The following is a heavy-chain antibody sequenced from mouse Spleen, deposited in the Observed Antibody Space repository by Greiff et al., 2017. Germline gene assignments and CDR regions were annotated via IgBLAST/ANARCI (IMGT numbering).Heavy chain of an antibody. CDR3: ARSYRYDSAWFAY. CDR2: INPNNGGT. J-gene: IGHJ3*01. CDR1: GYTFTDYY. Sequence: EVQLQQSGPELVKPGASVKISCKASGYTFTDYYMNWVKQSHGKSLEWIGDINPNNGGTSYNQKFKGKATLTVDKSSSTAYMELRSLTSEDSAVYYCARSYRYDSAWFAYWGQGTLVTVSA. V-gene: IGHV1-26*01. D-gene: IGHD2-14*01.